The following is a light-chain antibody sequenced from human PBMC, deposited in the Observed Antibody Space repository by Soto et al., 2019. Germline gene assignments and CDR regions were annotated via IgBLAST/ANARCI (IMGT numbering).Light chain of an antibody. CDR3: TEGDGSRNVEL. CDR1: SSNIGSNT. V-gene: IGLV1-44*01. Sequence: QSVLTQPPSASGTPGQRVTISCSGSSSNIGSNTVNWYQQLPGSAPKLLMYSTNQRPSGVPDRFSGSKSGTSASLAISVHQSEDEADYCYTEGDGSRNVELFGGGTKVTVL. J-gene: IGLJ2*01. CDR2: STN.